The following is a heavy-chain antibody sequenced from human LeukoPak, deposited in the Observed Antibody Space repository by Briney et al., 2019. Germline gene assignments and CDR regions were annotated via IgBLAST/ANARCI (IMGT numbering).Heavy chain of an antibody. CDR1: GDSISSYY. CDR2: IYDSRST. D-gene: IGHD1-26*01. CDR3: ARLGWERRDYFDY. Sequence: RPETLSLTYTVSGDSISSYYWSWIRQPPGKGRGWIGYIYDSRSTNYNPSLDSRVTISVATSKNQCSLRLSAVTAEDTAVYYCARLGWERRDYFDYWGQGTLVTVSS. V-gene: IGHV4-59*08. J-gene: IGHJ4*02.